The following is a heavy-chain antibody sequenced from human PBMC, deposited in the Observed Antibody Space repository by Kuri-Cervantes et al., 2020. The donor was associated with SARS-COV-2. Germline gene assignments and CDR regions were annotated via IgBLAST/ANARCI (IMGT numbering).Heavy chain of an antibody. J-gene: IGHJ6*03. V-gene: IGHV3-48*01. Sequence: GGSLRLSCSASGFIFREYTMNWVRQAPGKGLEWVSCIGSGGTIKYDADSVKGRFTISRDNSKNTLYLQMNSLRSDDTAVYYCARERYSGYGQISPPYYYYYYMDVWGKGTTVTVSS. D-gene: IGHD5-12*01. CDR1: GFIFREYT. CDR2: IGSGGTIK. CDR3: ARERYSGYGQISPPYYYYYYMDV.